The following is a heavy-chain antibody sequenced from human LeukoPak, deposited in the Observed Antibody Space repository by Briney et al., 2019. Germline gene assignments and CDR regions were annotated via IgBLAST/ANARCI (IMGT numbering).Heavy chain of an antibody. CDR3: AKDGDYIVVVPADY. CDR1: GFTFSSTG. Sequence: GGSLRLSCAASGFTFSSTGMHWVRQAPGKGLEWVAFIRFDATSEYYADSVRGRFTISRDISSNTLSLQMNSLRAEDTAVYYCAKDGDYIVVVPADYWGQGTLVTVSS. J-gene: IGHJ4*02. D-gene: IGHD2-2*01. CDR2: IRFDATSE. V-gene: IGHV3-30*02.